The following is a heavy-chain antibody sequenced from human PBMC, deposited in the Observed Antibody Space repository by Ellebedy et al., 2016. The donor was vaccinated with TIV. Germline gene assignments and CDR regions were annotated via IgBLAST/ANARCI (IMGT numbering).Heavy chain of an antibody. Sequence: AASVKVYCKASGYTFFSHNINWVRQAPGQGLEWMGIINPSGGSTSYAQKFQGRVTMTRDTSTSTVYMELSSLRSEDTAVYYCASEARDIVVVTAILNYWGQGTLVTVSS. D-gene: IGHD2-21*02. CDR2: INPSGGST. J-gene: IGHJ4*02. CDR1: GYTFFSHN. V-gene: IGHV1-46*01. CDR3: ASEARDIVVVTAILNY.